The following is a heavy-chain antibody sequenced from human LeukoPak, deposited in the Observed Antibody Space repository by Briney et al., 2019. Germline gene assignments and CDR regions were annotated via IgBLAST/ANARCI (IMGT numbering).Heavy chain of an antibody. J-gene: IGHJ4*02. Sequence: PGGSLRLSCAASGFTFSNYAMSWVRQAPGKGLEWVSALSGTGSHTYYADSVKGRFTISRDNSKNTLYLLMNSLRAEDTAVYYCARGGYRAYYYDSSGPWGYWGQGTLVTVSS. CDR2: LSGTGSHT. CDR3: ARGGYRAYYYDSSGPWGY. CDR1: GFTFSNYA. D-gene: IGHD3-22*01. V-gene: IGHV3-23*01.